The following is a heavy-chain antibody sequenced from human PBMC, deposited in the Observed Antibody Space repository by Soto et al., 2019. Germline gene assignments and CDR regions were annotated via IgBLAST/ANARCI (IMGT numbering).Heavy chain of an antibody. CDR2: ISAYNGNT. V-gene: IGHV1-18*04. J-gene: IGHJ5*02. CDR1: GYTFTSYG. Sequence: GASVKVSCKDSGYTFTSYGISWVRQAPGQGLEWMGWISAYNGNTNYAQNFQGRVTMTTDTSTSTAYMELNSLRSDDTPVYPCARESYGDYVFDPWGQGTLVTVSS. D-gene: IGHD4-17*01. CDR3: ARESYGDYVFDP.